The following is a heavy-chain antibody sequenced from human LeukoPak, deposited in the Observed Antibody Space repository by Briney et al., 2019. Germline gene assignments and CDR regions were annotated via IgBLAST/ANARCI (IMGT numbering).Heavy chain of an antibody. CDR2: ISSSSSTI. D-gene: IGHD2-2*01. CDR1: GFTISSYS. CDR3: ARDLGYCSSTSCYNWFDP. J-gene: IGHJ5*02. V-gene: IGHV3-48*04. Sequence: GGSQRLSCAASGFTISSYSMNWVRQAPGKGLERVSYISSSSSTIYYADSVKGRFTISRDNAKNSLYLQMNSLRAEDTAVYYCARDLGYCSSTSCYNWFDPWGQGTLVTVSS.